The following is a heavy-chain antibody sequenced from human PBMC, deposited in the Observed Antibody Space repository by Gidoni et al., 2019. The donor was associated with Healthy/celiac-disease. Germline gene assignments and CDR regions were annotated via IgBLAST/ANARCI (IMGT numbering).Heavy chain of an antibody. V-gene: IGHV4-31*03. CDR3: ARDIYGDYVYDP. Sequence: QVQLQESGPGLVKPSQTLSLTCTFSGGSISSGGYYWSWIRQHPGKGLEWIGYIYYSGSTYYNPSLKSRVTISVDTSKNQFSLKLSSVTAADTAVYYCARDIYGDYVYDPWGQGTLVTVSS. D-gene: IGHD4-17*01. J-gene: IGHJ5*02. CDR2: IYYSGST. CDR1: GGSISSGGYY.